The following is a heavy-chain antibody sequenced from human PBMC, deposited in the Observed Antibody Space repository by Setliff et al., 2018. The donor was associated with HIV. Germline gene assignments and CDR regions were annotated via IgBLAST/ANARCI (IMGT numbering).Heavy chain of an antibody. CDR3: ARATYSGSPNPPQDY. D-gene: IGHD1-26*01. CDR1: GYSFFSYS. CDR2: INCYSGDS. Sequence: ASVKVSCKASGYSFFSYSITWVRQAPGQGLEWVGWINCYSGDSKFPEKLQGRTTMTADTSTSTAYMELRNLTSDDTAMYYCARATYSGSPNPPQDYWGQGTLVTVSS. V-gene: IGHV1-18*01. J-gene: IGHJ4*02.